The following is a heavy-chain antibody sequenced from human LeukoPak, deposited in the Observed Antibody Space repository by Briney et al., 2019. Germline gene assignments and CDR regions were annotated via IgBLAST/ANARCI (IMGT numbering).Heavy chain of an antibody. J-gene: IGHJ4*02. V-gene: IGHV4-39*07. CDR3: ARDGPFYGKKPIDY. CDR2: IYYSGST. Sequence: SETLSLTCTVSGGSISSSCYYWGWLRQPPGKGLEWIGSIYYSGSTYYNPSLKSRVTISVDASKDQFSLKLSTVTAADTAVYYCARDGPFYGKKPIDYWGQGTLVTVSS. CDR1: GGSISSSCYY. D-gene: IGHD4-17*01.